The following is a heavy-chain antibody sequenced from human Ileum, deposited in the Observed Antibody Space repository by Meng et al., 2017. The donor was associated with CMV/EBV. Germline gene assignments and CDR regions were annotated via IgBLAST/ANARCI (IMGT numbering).Heavy chain of an antibody. CDR3: ARGPGGFGDFNFDY. Sequence: QAPLQESAPGLATPSETLPLPRTVPGDSITSFYWSRIRQPAGKALEWIGRIYHGGSTNYNPSLKSRVTLSVDTSKNQFSMRLTSVTAADTAVYYCARGPGGFGDFNFDYWGQGTLVTVSS. V-gene: IGHV4-4*07. D-gene: IGHD3-16*01. CDR1: GDSITSFY. J-gene: IGHJ4*02. CDR2: IYHGGST.